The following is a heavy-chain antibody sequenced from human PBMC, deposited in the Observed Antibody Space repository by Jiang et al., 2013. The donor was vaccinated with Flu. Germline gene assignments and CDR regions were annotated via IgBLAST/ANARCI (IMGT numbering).Heavy chain of an antibody. CDR3: ARLDFGVVATFDY. V-gene: IGHV5-10-1*01. CDR1: GYNFNGYW. D-gene: IGHD3-3*01. CDR2: IDPSESYI. J-gene: IGHJ4*02. Sequence: SLRISCKGSGYNFNGYWIAWVRQMPGKGLEWMGSIDPSESYIDYSPSFQGHVTISTDKSFSTAYLQWSSLKASDTAMYYCARLDFGVVATFDYWGQGTLVTVSS.